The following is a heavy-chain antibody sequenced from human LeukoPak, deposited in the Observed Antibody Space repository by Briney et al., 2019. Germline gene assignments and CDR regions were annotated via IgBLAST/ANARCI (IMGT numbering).Heavy chain of an antibody. J-gene: IGHJ4*02. D-gene: IGHD3-3*01. CDR2: ISSSSSYI. Sequence: GGSLRLSCAASGFTFSSYSMTWVRQAPGKGLEWVSSISSSSSYIYYADSVKGRFTISRDNAKNSLYLQMNSLRAEDTAVYYCTIFGVVIRPYFDYWGQGTLVTVSS. CDR3: TIFGVVIRPYFDY. CDR1: GFTFSSYS. V-gene: IGHV3-21*04.